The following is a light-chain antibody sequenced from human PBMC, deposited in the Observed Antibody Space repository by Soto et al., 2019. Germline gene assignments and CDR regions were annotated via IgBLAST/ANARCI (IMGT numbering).Light chain of an antibody. J-gene: IGKJ4*01. CDR2: KAS. CDR1: QSVSTW. Sequence: DIQLTQSPSTLSASVGDRVTITCRASQSVSTWLAWYQQQPGRAPTLLIYKASSLESGVPSRFSGSGSGTEFTLTISSLEPEDFAIYYCHQRGSWPLTFGGGTKVDIK. V-gene: IGKV1-5*03. CDR3: HQRGSWPLT.